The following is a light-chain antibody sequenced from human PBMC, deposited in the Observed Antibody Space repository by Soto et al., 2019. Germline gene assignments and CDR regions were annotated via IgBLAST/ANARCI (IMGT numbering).Light chain of an antibody. V-gene: IGKV3-11*01. CDR3: QQRRNWPLS. CDR1: QSVSSY. Sequence: EIVLTQAPATLSLSPGEIATLSCRASQSVSSYLACYQQKLGQAPRLLIYDASNRATGIPAGFSGSGSATDFTLTISSLEPEDFGVYLRQQRRNWPLSFGGGTKVDI. J-gene: IGKJ4*01. CDR2: DAS.